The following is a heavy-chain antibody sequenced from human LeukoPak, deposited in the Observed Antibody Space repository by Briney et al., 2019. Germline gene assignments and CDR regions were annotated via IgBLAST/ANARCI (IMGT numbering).Heavy chain of an antibody. Sequence: ASVKVSCKASGGTFSSYAISWVRQAPGQGLEWMGGIIPIFGTANYAQKFQGRVTITADESTSTAYMELSSLRSEDTAVYYCAREDTYVLTTYYYYGMDVWGQGTTVTVSS. CDR3: AREDTYVLTTYYYYGMDV. CDR2: IIPIFGTA. V-gene: IGHV1-69*13. J-gene: IGHJ6*02. D-gene: IGHD1-1*01. CDR1: GGTFSSYA.